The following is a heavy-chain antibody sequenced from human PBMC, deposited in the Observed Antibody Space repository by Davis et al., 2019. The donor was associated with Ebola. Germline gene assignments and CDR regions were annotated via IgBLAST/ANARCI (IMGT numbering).Heavy chain of an antibody. V-gene: IGHV3-74*01. J-gene: IGHJ5*02. CDR1: ELTFSTYW. CDR3: AGDPNWESGS. Sequence: GESLKISCAASELTFSTYWMHRVRQAPGRGPEWVANINGAAWSTSYADSVKGRFTISRDNSKNMLYLQMDSLRIEDTAQYFCAGDPNWESGSWGQGTPVSVSS. CDR2: INGAAWST. D-gene: IGHD1-1*01.